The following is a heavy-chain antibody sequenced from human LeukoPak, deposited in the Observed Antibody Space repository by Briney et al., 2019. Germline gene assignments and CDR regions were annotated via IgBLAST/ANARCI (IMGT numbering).Heavy chain of an antibody. J-gene: IGHJ5*02. CDR3: ARQGQLFDP. CDR2: IDPSDSHT. CDR1: GYSFTSYW. D-gene: IGHD5-24*01. V-gene: IGHV5-10-1*01. Sequence: GESLKISCKSSGYSFTSYWINWVRQMPGKGLEWMGRIDPSDSHTNYSPSIQGHVTLSADKSTSTAYLQWSSLKASDTAMYYCARQGQLFDPWGQGTPVTVSS.